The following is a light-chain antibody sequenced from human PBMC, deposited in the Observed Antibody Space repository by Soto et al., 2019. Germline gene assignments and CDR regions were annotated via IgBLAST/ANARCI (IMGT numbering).Light chain of an antibody. CDR1: QSISTW. V-gene: IGKV1-5*03. Sequence: DIQMTQSPSTLSAFVGDRVTITCRASQSISTWLAWYHQKPGKVPKLLIFKASSLQSGVPSRFSGSGSGTDFTLTISSLQPDDFATYYCQQYNPSSRTFGQGTKVEIK. CDR2: KAS. J-gene: IGKJ1*01. CDR3: QQYNPSSRT.